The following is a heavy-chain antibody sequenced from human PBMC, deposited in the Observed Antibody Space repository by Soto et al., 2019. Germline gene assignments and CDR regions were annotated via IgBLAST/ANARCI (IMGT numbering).Heavy chain of an antibody. CDR3: ARDPITMVRGVIAPYYYGMDV. V-gene: IGHV1-18*01. CDR2: ISAYNGNT. CDR1: GYTFTSYG. D-gene: IGHD3-10*01. Sequence: QVQLVQSGAEVKKPGASVKVSCKASGYTFTSYGITWVRQAPGQGLEWMGWISAYNGNTNYAQKLQGRVTMTTDTSTSTADMELRSLRSDDTAVYYWARDPITMVRGVIAPYYYGMDVWGQGTPVTVSS. J-gene: IGHJ6*02.